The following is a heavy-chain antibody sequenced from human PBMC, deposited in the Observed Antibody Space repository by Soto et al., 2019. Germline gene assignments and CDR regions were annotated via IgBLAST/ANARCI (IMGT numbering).Heavy chain of an antibody. V-gene: IGHV3-21*01. CDR1: GFTFSSYS. D-gene: IGHD1-26*01. J-gene: IGHJ4*02. CDR2: ISSSSSYI. CDR3: ARDPRLRASGSCREFDY. Sequence: PGGSLRLSCAASGFTFSSYSMNWVRQAPGKGLEWVSSISSSSSYIYYADSVKGRFTISRDNAKNSLYLQMNSLRAEDTAVYYCARDPRLRASGSCREFDYSGQALLVTVFS.